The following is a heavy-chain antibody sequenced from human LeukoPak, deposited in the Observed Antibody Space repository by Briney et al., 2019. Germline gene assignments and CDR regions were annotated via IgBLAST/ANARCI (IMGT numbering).Heavy chain of an antibody. J-gene: IGHJ4*02. V-gene: IGHV3-30*03. CDR1: GVTFSSYG. D-gene: IGHD5-12*01. Sequence: GGSLRLSCAASGVTFSSYGMHWVRQAPGKGLEWVALISSDGNDKLYGDSVKGRFTISRDDSKSTLYLQMNGLRAEDTAVYYCTTKVIRGNSGDDYDDWGQGTLVTVSS. CDR2: ISSDGNDK. CDR3: TTKVIRGNSGDDYDD.